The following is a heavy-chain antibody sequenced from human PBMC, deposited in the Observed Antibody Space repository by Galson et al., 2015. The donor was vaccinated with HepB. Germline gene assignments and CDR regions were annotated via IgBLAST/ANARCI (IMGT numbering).Heavy chain of an antibody. CDR3: AIISITAAGLSGWFDP. CDR2: IYHRGST. CDR1: GGSISNYD. J-gene: IGHJ5*02. V-gene: IGHV4-59*01. D-gene: IGHD6-13*01. Sequence: ETLSLTCTVSGGSISNYDWSWIRQPPGKGLECIGYIYHRGSTNYNPSPKSRVTISLDTSKNPFSLRLTSVTAADTAVYYCAIISITAAGLSGWFDPWGQGTLVTVSS.